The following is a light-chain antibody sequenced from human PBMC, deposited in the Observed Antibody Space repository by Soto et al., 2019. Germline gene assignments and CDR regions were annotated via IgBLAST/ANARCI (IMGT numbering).Light chain of an antibody. J-gene: IGLJ3*02. CDR3: QSYDSSLSGWV. Sequence: QAVVTQPPSVSGAPGQRVTISCTGSSSNIGAGYDVHWYQQLPGTAPKLLIYGTSNRPSGVPDRFSGSKSGTSASLAITGLRAEDEADYYCQSYDSSLSGWVFGGGTKVTVL. CDR1: SSNIGAGYD. V-gene: IGLV1-40*01. CDR2: GTS.